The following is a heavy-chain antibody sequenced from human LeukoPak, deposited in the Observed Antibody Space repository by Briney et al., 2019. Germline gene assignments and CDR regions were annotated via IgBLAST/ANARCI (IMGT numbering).Heavy chain of an antibody. J-gene: IGHJ4*02. Sequence: GGSLRLSCVGSGFIFGDYSMSWVRQASGKGLEWLSFISTSSNTIYYADSVRGRFTVSRDNAKNSLYLQMNSLRAEDTAAYYCARGAAHSYGYFSDYWGQGTLVTVSS. CDR2: ISTSSNTI. V-gene: IGHV3-48*01. D-gene: IGHD4-17*01. CDR1: GFIFGDYS. CDR3: ARGAAHSYGYFSDY.